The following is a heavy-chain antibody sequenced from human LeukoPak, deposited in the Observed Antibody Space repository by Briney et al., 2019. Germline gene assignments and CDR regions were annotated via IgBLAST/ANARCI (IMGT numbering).Heavy chain of an antibody. Sequence: GGSLRLSCAASGFTFSSYAMHWVRQAPGKGLEYVSAISSNGGITYYANSVKGRFTISRDNSKNTLYLQMGSLRAEDMAVYYCARGAHDRDRHYLGVGYFDNWGQGTLVTVSS. D-gene: IGHD1-26*01. J-gene: IGHJ4*02. V-gene: IGHV3-64*01. CDR1: GFTFSSYA. CDR3: ARGAHDRDRHYLGVGYFDN. CDR2: ISSNGGIT.